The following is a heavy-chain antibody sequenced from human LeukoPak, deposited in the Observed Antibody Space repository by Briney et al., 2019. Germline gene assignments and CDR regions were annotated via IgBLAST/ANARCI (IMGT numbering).Heavy chain of an antibody. Sequence: GGSLRLSCAASRFTFSSYAMHWVRQAPGKGLEWVAVISYDGSNKYYADSMKGRFTISRDNSKNTLYLQMNSLRAEDTAVYYCARGQRRHTDMAPSFDYWGQGTLVTVSS. CDR2: ISYDGSNK. CDR3: ARGQRRHTDMAPSFDY. CDR1: RFTFSSYA. D-gene: IGHD5-18*01. V-gene: IGHV3-30*04. J-gene: IGHJ4*02.